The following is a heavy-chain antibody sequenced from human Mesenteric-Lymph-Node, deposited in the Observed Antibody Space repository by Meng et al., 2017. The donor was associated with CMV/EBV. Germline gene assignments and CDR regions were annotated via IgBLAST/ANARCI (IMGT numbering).Heavy chain of an antibody. CDR1: GGSFSGYY. CDR2: INHSGST. V-gene: IGHV4-34*01. Sequence: SETLSLTCAVCGGSFSGYYWGWIRQPPGKGLEWIGEINHSGSTNYNPSLKSRVTISVDTSKNQFSLKLSSVTAADTALYYCARHHEHSSSPFDYWGQGTLVTVSS. J-gene: IGHJ4*02. CDR3: ARHHEHSSSPFDY. D-gene: IGHD6-6*01.